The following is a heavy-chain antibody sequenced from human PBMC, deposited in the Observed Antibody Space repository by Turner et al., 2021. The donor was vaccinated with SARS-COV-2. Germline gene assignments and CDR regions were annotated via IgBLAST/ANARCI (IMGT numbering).Heavy chain of an antibody. CDR3: AKESNFDY. CDR1: GFTFSSYG. J-gene: IGHJ4*02. Sequence: QVQLVESGGGVVQPGRSLRLSCAASGFTFSSYGMHWVRQASGKGLEWVALISYDGSNKYYADSVKGRFTISRDNSKNTLYLQMNSLRAEDTAVYYCAKESNFDYWGQGTLVTVSS. CDR2: ISYDGSNK. V-gene: IGHV3-30*18.